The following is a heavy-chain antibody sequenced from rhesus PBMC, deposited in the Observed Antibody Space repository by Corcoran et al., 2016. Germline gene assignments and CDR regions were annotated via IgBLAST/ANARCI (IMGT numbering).Heavy chain of an antibody. CDR1: GFPFSYFW. D-gene: IGHD1-1*01. J-gene: IGHJ4*01. V-gene: IGHV3S42*01. Sequence: EVQLVEAGGGLAKPGGSLRPPCAASGFPFSYFWMIWVRQTPGKGLEYISAISPGGDTTFYADSVKGRFTVSRDNSKNTLSLQMDSLRIEDTAVYYCVKDGIDFWGQGVLVTVSS. CDR2: ISPGGDTT. CDR3: VKDGIDF.